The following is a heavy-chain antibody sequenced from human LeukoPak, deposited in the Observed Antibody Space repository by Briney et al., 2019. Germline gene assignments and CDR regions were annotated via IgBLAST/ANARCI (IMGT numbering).Heavy chain of an antibody. V-gene: IGHV4-4*02. CDR2: YYHSGST. J-gene: IGHJ4*02. CDR3: ARDRANGGTFDY. Sequence: SDTLSLTCAVSGGSISSSNWWGWVRQPPGKGLEWIGEYYHSGSTNYNPSLSSRVTISVDKSKNQFSLKLSSVTAADTAVYYCARDRANGGTFDYWGQGTLVTVSS. CDR1: GGSISSSNW. D-gene: IGHD3-16*01.